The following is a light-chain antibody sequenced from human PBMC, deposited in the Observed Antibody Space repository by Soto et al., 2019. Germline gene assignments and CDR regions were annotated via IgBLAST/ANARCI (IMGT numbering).Light chain of an antibody. V-gene: IGLV2-14*03. CDR1: SSNVGGYSY. Sequence: SALTQPPSVSGSPGQSITISCTGTSSNVGGYSYISWYQHNPGRAPKLMIYDVSNRPSGVSDRFSGSKSGNTASLTISRLQAEDEADYYCSSYAGSNNFYVFGTGTKVTVL. CDR3: SSYAGSNNFYV. CDR2: DVS. J-gene: IGLJ1*01.